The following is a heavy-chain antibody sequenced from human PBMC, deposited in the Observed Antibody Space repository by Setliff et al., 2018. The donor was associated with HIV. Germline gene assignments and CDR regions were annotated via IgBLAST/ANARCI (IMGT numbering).Heavy chain of an antibody. CDR2: INPSSGST. J-gene: IGHJ1*01. D-gene: IGHD6-6*01. Sequence: ASVKVSCKASGYAFTSYYMHWVRQAPGQGLEWMGIINPSSGSTTYAQKFQGRVTMTRDTSTSTVYMELSSLRSEDTAVYYCARDPAPSSSASYFQHWGQGTPVTVSS. CDR3: ARDPAPSSSASYFQH. CDR1: GYAFTSYY. V-gene: IGHV1-46*01.